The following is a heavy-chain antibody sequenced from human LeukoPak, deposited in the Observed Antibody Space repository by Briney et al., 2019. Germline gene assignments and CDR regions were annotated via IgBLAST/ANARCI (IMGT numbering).Heavy chain of an antibody. V-gene: IGHV4-59*11. CDR3: ARALGDYFDY. D-gene: IGHD3-16*01. Sequence: SETLSLTCTVSGGSISPLYWGWIRQPPGKGLEFIGYIYYSGTTNYNPSLRSRVTLSVDTSKNQFSLKLSSVTAADTAVYYCARALGDYFDYWGQGTLVTVSS. CDR1: GGSISPLY. CDR2: IYYSGTT. J-gene: IGHJ4*02.